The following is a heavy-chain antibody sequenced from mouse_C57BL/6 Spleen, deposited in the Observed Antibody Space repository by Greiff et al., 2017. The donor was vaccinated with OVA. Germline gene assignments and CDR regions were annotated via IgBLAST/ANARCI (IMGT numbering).Heavy chain of an antibody. CDR2: ISYDGSN. V-gene: IGHV3-6*01. Sequence: EVKLMESGPGLVKPSQSLSLTCSVTGYSITSGYYWNWIRQFPGNKLEWMGYISYDGSNNYNPSLKNRISITRDTSKNQFFLKLNSVTTEDTATYYCARENWDWYFDVWGTGTTVTVSS. D-gene: IGHD4-1*01. J-gene: IGHJ1*03. CDR3: ARENWDWYFDV. CDR1: GYSITSGYY.